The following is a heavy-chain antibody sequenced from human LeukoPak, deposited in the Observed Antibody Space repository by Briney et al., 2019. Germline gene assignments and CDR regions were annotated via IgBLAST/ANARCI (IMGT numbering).Heavy chain of an antibody. CDR1: GFTFSNYA. Sequence: AGGSLRLSCAASGFTFSNYAMSWVRQAPGKGLEWVSAISGSGGSTYYADSVKGRFTISRDNSKNTLYLQMNSLRAEDTAVYYCAKGPPMVRGVIQYSREPYNWFDPWGQGTLVTVSS. D-gene: IGHD3-10*01. CDR3: AKGPPMVRGVIQYSREPYNWFDP. J-gene: IGHJ5*02. CDR2: ISGSGGST. V-gene: IGHV3-23*01.